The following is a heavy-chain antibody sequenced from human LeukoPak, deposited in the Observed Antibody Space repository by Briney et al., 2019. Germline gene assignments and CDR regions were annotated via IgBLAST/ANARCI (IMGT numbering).Heavy chain of an antibody. CDR1: GFTFSTYS. CDR2: IDSSSSTI. CDR3: ARTMVRGTPGYGMDV. J-gene: IGHJ6*02. Sequence: GGSLRLSCAASGFTFSTYSMNWVRQAPGKGLEWVSYIDSSSSTIYYADSVKGRFTISRDNAKDSLYLQMSSLRAEDTAVYYCARTMVRGTPGYGMDVWGQGTTVTVSS. V-gene: IGHV3-48*01. D-gene: IGHD3-10*01.